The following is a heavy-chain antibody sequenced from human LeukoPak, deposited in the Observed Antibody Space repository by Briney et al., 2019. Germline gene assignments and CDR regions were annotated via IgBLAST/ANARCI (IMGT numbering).Heavy chain of an antibody. CDR3: ARGAPPDY. Sequence: SVKVSCKASGGTFTTYAINWVRQAPGQGLEWMGRIIPILGIENYAQKFQGRVSITADKSTSTAYMELSSLRSEDTAVYYCARGAPPDYWGQGTLVTVSS. CDR1: GGTFTTYA. V-gene: IGHV1-69*04. J-gene: IGHJ4*02. CDR2: IIPILGIE.